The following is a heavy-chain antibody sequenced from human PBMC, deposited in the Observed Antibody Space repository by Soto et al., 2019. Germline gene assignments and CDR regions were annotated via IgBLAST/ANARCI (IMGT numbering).Heavy chain of an antibody. J-gene: IGHJ6*02. Sequence: SETLSLTCTVSGGSISSGDYYWSWIRQPPGKGLEWIGYIYYSGSTYYNPSLKSRVTISVDTSKNQFSLKLSSVTAADTAVYYCARDLRRADSSGYYFTNYYYYGMDVWGQETTVTVSS. CDR2: IYYSGST. CDR3: ARDLRRADSSGYYFTNYYYYGMDV. CDR1: GGSISSGDYY. D-gene: IGHD3-22*01. V-gene: IGHV4-30-4*01.